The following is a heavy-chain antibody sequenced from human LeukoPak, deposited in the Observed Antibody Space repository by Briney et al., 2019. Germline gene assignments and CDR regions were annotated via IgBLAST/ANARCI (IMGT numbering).Heavy chain of an antibody. D-gene: IGHD6-13*01. V-gene: IGHV3-21*01. Sequence: PGGSLRLSCAASGFTFDDYAMNWVRQAPGKGLEWVSSISSSSSYIYYADSVKGRFTISRDNAKNSLYLQMNSLRAEDTAVYYCARGETGIAAAGLDYWGQGTLVTVSS. CDR2: ISSSSSYI. CDR1: GFTFDDYA. CDR3: ARGETGIAAAGLDY. J-gene: IGHJ4*02.